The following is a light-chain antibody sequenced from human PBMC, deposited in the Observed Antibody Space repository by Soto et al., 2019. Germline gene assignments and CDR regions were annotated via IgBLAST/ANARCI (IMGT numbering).Light chain of an antibody. CDR1: QSISSY. CDR3: QQRSNWLLT. V-gene: IGKV1-39*01. CDR2: AAS. J-gene: IGKJ4*01. Sequence: IQMTQSPSSLSASVGDRVTITCRASQSISSYLNWYQQKPGKAPKLLIYAASSLQSGVPSRFSGSGSGTDFTLTISSLEPEDFAVYYCQQRSNWLLTFGGGTKVDIK.